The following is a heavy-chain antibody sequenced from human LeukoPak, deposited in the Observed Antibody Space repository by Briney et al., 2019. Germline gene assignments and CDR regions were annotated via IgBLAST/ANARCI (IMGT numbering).Heavy chain of an antibody. D-gene: IGHD2-8*01. Sequence: GGSLRLSCTASGFTFSSYWMTWVRQAPGKGREGLANIKQDGSEKKYVDSVKGRFTISRDNARNSLYLQMSSLRAEDTAVYYCARDFFSNDYDQWGPGTLVTVSS. V-gene: IGHV3-7*01. J-gene: IGHJ5*02. CDR3: ARDFFSNDYDQ. CDR1: GFTFSSYW. CDR2: IKQDGSEK.